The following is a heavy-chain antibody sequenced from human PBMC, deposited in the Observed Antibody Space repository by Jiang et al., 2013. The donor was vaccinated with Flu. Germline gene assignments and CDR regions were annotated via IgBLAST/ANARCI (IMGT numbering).Heavy chain of an antibody. J-gene: IGHJ4*02. CDR3: ARGVFRGYTTTWYFDY. D-gene: IGHD6-13*01. Sequence: QTLSLTCAISGDSVSSNSVAWNWIRQSPSRGLEWLGRTYYRSKWYNDYALSVKGRITINPDTSKNQFSLQLNSVTPEDTAVYYCARGVFRGYTTTWYFDYWGQGTLVTVSS. V-gene: IGHV6-1*01. CDR2: TYYRSKWYN. CDR1: GDSVSSNSVA.